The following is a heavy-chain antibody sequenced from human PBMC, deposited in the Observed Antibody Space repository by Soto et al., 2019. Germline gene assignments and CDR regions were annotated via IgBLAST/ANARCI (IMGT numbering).Heavy chain of an antibody. V-gene: IGHV3-30-3*01. CDR3: ARDRHRIAVAGTFY. D-gene: IGHD6-19*01. Sequence: QVQLVESGGGVVQPGRSLRLSCAVSGFTFSNYAMHWVRQAPGKGLEWVAVISYDGSNKYYADSVKGRFTISRDNSKNTLYLQMNSLRGEDTAVYYCARDRHRIAVAGTFYWGQGTLVTVSS. J-gene: IGHJ4*02. CDR1: GFTFSNYA. CDR2: ISYDGSNK.